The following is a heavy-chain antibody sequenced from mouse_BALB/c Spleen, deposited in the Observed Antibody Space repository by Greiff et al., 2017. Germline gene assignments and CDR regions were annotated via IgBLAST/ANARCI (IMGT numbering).Heavy chain of an antibody. V-gene: IGHV1-14*01. CDR1: GYTFTSYV. CDR3: ARGGTMITTGYAMDY. Sequence: VQLKQSGPELVKPGASVKMSCKASGYTFTSYVMHWVKQKPGQGLEWIGYINPYNDGTKYNEKFKGKATLTSDKSSSTAYMELSSLTSEDSAVYYCARGGTMITTGYAMDYWGQGTSVTVSS. D-gene: IGHD2-4*01. J-gene: IGHJ4*01. CDR2: INPYNDGT.